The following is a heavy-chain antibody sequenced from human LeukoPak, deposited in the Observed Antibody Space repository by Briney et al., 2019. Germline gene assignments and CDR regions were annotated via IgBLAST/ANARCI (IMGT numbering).Heavy chain of an antibody. CDR1: GVSISTFH. CDR2: IYSSGST. J-gene: IGHJ4*02. CDR3: ARKDGDY. V-gene: IGHV4-4*07. Sequence: TSETLSLTCSVSGVSISTFHWTWFRQPAGRGLEWIGLIYSSGSTLLNPSLKNRVAMSVDLTKNQLSLKLTSVTAADTAMYFCARKDGDYWGRGTLVTVSS.